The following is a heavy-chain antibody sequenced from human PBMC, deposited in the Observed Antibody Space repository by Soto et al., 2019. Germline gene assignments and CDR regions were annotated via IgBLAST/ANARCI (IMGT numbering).Heavy chain of an antibody. V-gene: IGHV1-69*06. D-gene: IGHD6-13*01. J-gene: IGHJ5*02. CDR3: AVIAAAVGAVVEGGPIMGP. CDR1: GGTFSSYA. CDR2: IIPIFGTA. Sequence: SVKVSCKASGGTFSSYAISWVRQAPGQGREWMGGIIPIFGTANYAQKFQGRVTITADKSTSTAYMKLSSRRSEDTAVYYCAVIAAAVGAVVEGGPIMGPWGQGTLVTVSS.